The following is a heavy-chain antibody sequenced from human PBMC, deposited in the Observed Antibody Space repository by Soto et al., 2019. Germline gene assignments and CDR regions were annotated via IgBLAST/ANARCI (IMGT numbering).Heavy chain of an antibody. V-gene: IGHV1-18*01. J-gene: IGHJ6*02. CDR1: GYTFTSYG. D-gene: IGHD6-19*01. CDR2: ISAYNGNT. CDR3: ARAIAVAGPSDFYYYYGMDV. Sequence: ASVKVSCKASGYTFTSYGISWVRQAPGQGLEWMGWISAYNGNTNYAQKLQGRVTMTTDTSTSTAYMELRSLRSDDTAVYYFARAIAVAGPSDFYYYYGMDVWGQGTTVTVSS.